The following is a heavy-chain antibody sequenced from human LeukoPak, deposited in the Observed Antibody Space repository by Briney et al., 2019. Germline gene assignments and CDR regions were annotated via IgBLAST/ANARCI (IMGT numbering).Heavy chain of an antibody. D-gene: IGHD4-17*01. J-gene: IGHJ4*02. CDR3: ARATVTTVPDS. CDR2: IWYDGTNK. Sequence: GRSLILSCAASGFTFSTYGMHWVRQAPGKGLEWVAVIWYDGTNKYYADSVKGRFTISRDNSKNTLYLQMNSLRAEDTAVYYCARATVTTVPDSWGRGTLVTVSS. V-gene: IGHV3-33*01. CDR1: GFTFSTYG.